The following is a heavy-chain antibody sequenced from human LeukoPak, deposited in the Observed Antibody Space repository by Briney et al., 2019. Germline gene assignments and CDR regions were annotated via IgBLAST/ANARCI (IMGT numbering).Heavy chain of an antibody. V-gene: IGHV3-20*04. CDR2: INWNGGST. D-gene: IGHD2-21*01. Sequence: GGSLRLSCAAYGFTFDDYGMNWVRHAPGEGLEWVFGINWNGGSTVYAECVKGRFTIYRDNAKISLYLQMNSLRAEDTALYYCAMEIADGMFYYYYMDVWGKGTTVTVSS. CDR1: GFTFDDYG. CDR3: AMEIADGMFYYYYMDV. J-gene: IGHJ6*03.